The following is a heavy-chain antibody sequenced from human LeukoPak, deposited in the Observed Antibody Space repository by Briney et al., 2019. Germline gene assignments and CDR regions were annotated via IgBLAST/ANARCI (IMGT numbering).Heavy chain of an antibody. V-gene: IGHV3-48*01. D-gene: IGHD3-3*01. J-gene: IGHJ6*03. CDR2: ISSSSSTI. Sequence: GGSLRLSCAASGFTFSSYSMNWVRQAPGKGLEWVSYISSSSSTIYYADSVKGRFTISRDNAKNSLYLQMNSLRAEDTAVYYCARFLEWPYYYYYMDVWGKGTTVTVSS. CDR1: GFTFSSYS. CDR3: ARFLEWPYYYYYMDV.